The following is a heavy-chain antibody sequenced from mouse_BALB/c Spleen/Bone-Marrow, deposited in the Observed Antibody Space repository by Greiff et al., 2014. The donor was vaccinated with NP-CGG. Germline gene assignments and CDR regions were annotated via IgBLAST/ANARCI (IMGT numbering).Heavy chain of an antibody. Sequence: VQLQQPGAELVKPGASVKLSCTASGFNIKDTYMHWVKQRPEQGLEWIGRIDPANGNTKYDPKFQGKATITADTSSNTAYLQLSSLTAEDTAVYYWARYYRYYYAMDYWGQGTSVTVSS. J-gene: IGHJ4*01. CDR2: IDPANGNT. V-gene: IGHV14-3*02. D-gene: IGHD1-1*01. CDR3: ARYYRYYYAMDY. CDR1: GFNIKDTY.